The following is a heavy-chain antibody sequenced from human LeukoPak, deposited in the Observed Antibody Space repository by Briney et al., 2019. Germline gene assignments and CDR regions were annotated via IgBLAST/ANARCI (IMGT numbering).Heavy chain of an antibody. Sequence: ASVKVSCKACGYTLTNHAIHWVRQAPGQRREWMGWINAGNDNTKYSQKFQGRVTITRDTSASTVYMELSSLRSEDTAVYYCTRGLLWFGELSPPGYWGQGTLITVSS. D-gene: IGHD3-10*01. CDR2: INAGNDNT. J-gene: IGHJ4*02. CDR1: GYTLTNHA. V-gene: IGHV1-3*01. CDR3: TRGLLWFGELSPPGY.